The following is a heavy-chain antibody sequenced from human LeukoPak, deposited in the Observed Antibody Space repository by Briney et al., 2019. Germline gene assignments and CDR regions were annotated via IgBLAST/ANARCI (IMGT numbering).Heavy chain of an antibody. J-gene: IGHJ4*02. D-gene: IGHD6-13*01. CDR1: GYTFTSYD. CDR3: ARVGPSIAAAGYYFDY. CDR2: MNPNSGNT. Sequence: GASVKVSCKASGYTFTSYDINWVRQATGQGLEWMGWMNPNSGNTGYAQKFQGRVTITRNTSISTAYMELSSLRSEDTAVYYCARVGPSIAAAGYYFDYWAREPWSPSPQ. V-gene: IGHV1-8*03.